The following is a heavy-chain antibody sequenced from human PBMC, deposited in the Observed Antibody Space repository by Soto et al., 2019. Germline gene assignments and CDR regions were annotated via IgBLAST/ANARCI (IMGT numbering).Heavy chain of an antibody. CDR2: IFSSGTT. Sequence: CTGSADLMGRGNKFVSCIRQAHGPGLEWIGYIFSSGTTYYNPSLKSRLTMSLDTSQNQFSLKLNSVTAADTAVYFCAIGPLPFDYYYAPVGWCKGITVTV. V-gene: IGHV4-30-4*02. J-gene: IGHJ6*03. CDR1: ADLMGRGNKF. CDR3: AIGPLPFDYYYAPVG. D-gene: IGHD3-22*01.